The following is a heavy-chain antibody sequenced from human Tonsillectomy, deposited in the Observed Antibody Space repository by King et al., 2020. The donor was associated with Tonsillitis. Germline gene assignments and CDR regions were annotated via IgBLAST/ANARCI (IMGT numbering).Heavy chain of an antibody. CDR3: ARVVQVAGTRWDDFDY. CDR2: INTLSGGI. J-gene: IGHJ4*02. Sequence: QLVQSGAEVKKPGASVKVSCKSSGDTFIGQYMHWVRQAPGQGLEWMGWINTLSGGINYAQKFQGRVTMTRATSISTAYMDLRSLRSDDTAVYYCARVVQVAGTRWDDFDYWGQGTLVTVSS. D-gene: IGHD6-19*01. CDR1: GDTFIGQY. V-gene: IGHV1-2*02.